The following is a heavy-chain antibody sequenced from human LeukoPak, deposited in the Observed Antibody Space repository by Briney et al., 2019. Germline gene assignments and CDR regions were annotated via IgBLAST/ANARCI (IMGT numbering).Heavy chain of an antibody. CDR3: ASLRFLEWLTFDY. CDR2: VYHNGRT. V-gene: IGHV4-34*01. Sequence: SETLSLTCAVSGGSFSGYYWTWIRQSPGKGLEWIGEVYHNGRTNYNPSLKNRVTISIDTSRNQFSLKLDSVTAADTAVYYCASLRFLEWLTFDYWGQGTLVTVSS. J-gene: IGHJ4*02. CDR1: GGSFSGYY. D-gene: IGHD3-3*01.